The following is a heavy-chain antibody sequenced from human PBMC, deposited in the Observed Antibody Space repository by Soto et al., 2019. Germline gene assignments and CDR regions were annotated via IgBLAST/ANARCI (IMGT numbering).Heavy chain of an antibody. J-gene: IGHJ4*02. D-gene: IGHD3-10*01. CDR3: ARSGEFSASDYFGF. Sequence: EVQLVQYGGGWVQPGRSLRLSCGASGFTFDDYGMHWVRQAPGKGLEWVSSISWNSGRIGYADSVKGRFTISSDNVKNSLYLQMNSLRAEDTALYYCARSGEFSASDYFGFWGQGTLVTVSP. CDR1: GFTFDDYG. CDR2: ISWNSGRI. V-gene: IGHV3-9*01.